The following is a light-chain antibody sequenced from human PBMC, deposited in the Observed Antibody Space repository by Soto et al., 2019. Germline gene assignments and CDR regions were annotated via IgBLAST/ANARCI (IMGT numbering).Light chain of an antibody. CDR1: QSLVHSDGRTY. CDR3: LVGTHGVT. Sequence: VAMTQSPLSLPVTLGQPASISCRSSQSLVHSDGRTYLSWFQQRPGQSPRRLIYKVSNRDSGVPDRFSGGGSGTDFTLRISRVEAEDVGVYYCLVGTHGVTFGQGTRLE. V-gene: IGKV2-30*02. J-gene: IGKJ5*01. CDR2: KVS.